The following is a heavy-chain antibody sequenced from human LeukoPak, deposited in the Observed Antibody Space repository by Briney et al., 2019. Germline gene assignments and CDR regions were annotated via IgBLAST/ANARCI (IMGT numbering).Heavy chain of an antibody. CDR3: ARDLEFWGFDP. D-gene: IGHD3/OR15-3a*01. Sequence: ASVKVSCKASGYTFTSYGISWVRQAPGQGLEWMGWISAYNGNANYAQKLQGRVTMTTDTSTSTAYMELRGLRSDDTAVYYCARDLEFWGFDPWGQGTLVTVSS. CDR1: GYTFTSYG. J-gene: IGHJ5*02. CDR2: ISAYNGNA. V-gene: IGHV1-18*01.